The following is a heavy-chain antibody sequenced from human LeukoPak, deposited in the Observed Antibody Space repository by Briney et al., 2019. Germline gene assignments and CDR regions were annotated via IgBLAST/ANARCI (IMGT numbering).Heavy chain of an antibody. Sequence: SGPALAKPTQTLTLTCTFSGFSLSTSGMRVSWIRQPPGKALEWLARIDWDDDKFYSTSLKTRLTISKDTSKNQVVLTMTNMDPVDTATYYCALNYGAGGGGYFDYWGQGTLVTVSS. CDR2: IDWDDDK. CDR1: GFSLSTSGMR. J-gene: IGHJ4*02. CDR3: ALNYGAGGGGYFDY. V-gene: IGHV2-70*04. D-gene: IGHD4-17*01.